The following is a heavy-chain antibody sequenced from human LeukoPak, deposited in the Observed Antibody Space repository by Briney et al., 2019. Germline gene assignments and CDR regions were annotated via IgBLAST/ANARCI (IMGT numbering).Heavy chain of an antibody. V-gene: IGHV3-23*01. CDR3: AKGGGSGSFDY. Sequence: GGSLRLSCAASGFTFSSYAMSWVRQPPGKGLEWVSAISGSGGSTYYAAPVKGRFTISRDNSKNTLYLQMNSLRAEDTAVYYCAKGGGSGSFDYWGQGTLVTVSS. CDR2: ISGSGGST. J-gene: IGHJ4*02. D-gene: IGHD3-10*01. CDR1: GFTFSSYA.